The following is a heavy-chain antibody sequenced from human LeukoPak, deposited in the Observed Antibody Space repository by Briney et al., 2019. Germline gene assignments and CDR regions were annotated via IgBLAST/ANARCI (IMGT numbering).Heavy chain of an antibody. V-gene: IGHV3-30*02. CDR2: IRYDGSNK. CDR1: GFTFSSYG. CDR3: ATKYCSSTSCYRSGFGY. D-gene: IGHD2-2*01. Sequence: PGGSLRLSCAASGFTFSSYGMHWVRQAPGKGLEGVAFIRYDGSNKYYADSVKGRFTISRDNSKNTLYLQMNSLRAEDTAVYYCATKYCSSTSCYRSGFGYWGQGTLVTVSS. J-gene: IGHJ4*02.